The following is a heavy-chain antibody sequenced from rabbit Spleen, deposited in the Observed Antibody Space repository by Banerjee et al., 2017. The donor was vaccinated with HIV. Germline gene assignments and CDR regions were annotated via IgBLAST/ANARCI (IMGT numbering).Heavy chain of an antibody. Sequence: QEQLVESGGGLVQPGGSLKLSCKASGFDFSNYGVSWVRQAPGKGLEWIGYIEPIFGNTYYANWVNGRFTISSHNAQNTLYLQLSSLTAADTATYFCARDMGVAAGYYFNLWGPGTLVTVS. J-gene: IGHJ4*01. CDR3: ARDMGVAAGYYFNL. V-gene: IGHV1S47*01. D-gene: IGHD4-1*01. CDR1: GFDFSNYG. CDR2: IEPIFGNT.